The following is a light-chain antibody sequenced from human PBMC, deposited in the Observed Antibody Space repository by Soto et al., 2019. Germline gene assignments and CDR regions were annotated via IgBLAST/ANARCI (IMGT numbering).Light chain of an antibody. Sequence: EILLTQSPSTLSLSPGEGVTLSCRASQSVTVNSLAWYQQKPGQAPRLLIYAASTRAAAVPDRFTGSGSGTDFALTISRLEHEDFGVYYCQQYGDSQLTSGPGTKADNK. V-gene: IGKV3-20*01. CDR2: AAS. CDR3: QQYGDSQLT. CDR1: QSVTVNS. J-gene: IGKJ3*01.